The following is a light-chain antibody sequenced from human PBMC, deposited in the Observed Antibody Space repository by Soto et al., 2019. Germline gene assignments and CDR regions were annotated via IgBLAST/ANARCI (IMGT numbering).Light chain of an antibody. J-gene: IGKJ4*01. Sequence: DFVMTQSHSLAVSLGERATITCKSSQSVLSSSNNKNYLAWYQQKPGQPPRLLIYWASTLESGVPDRFSGSGSGTDFNLSISSLQAEDVAVYFCQQHYSPTRTFGGGTKVEIK. CDR2: WAS. CDR1: QSVLSSSNNKNY. V-gene: IGKV4-1*01. CDR3: QQHYSPTRT.